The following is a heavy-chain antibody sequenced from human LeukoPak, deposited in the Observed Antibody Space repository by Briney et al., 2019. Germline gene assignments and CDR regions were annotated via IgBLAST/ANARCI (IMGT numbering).Heavy chain of an antibody. CDR1: EYSFTTYG. V-gene: IGHV5-51*03. CDR2: MYPGDSDT. Sequence: PGESLKISCKGSEYSFTTYGIGWGRQMPGKGLEWMGIMYPGDSDTRYSPSFEGQVTISADKYINPAYLQWSSLKASDPAIYYCARLGEEYSSSSGGFDYWGQGSLVTVSS. CDR3: ARLGEEYSSSSGGFDY. D-gene: IGHD6-6*01. J-gene: IGHJ4*02.